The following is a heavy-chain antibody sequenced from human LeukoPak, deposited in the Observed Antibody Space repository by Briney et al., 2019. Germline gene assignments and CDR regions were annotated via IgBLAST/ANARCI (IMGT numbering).Heavy chain of an antibody. V-gene: IGHV4-30-4*01. Sequence: SETLSLTCTVSGGSISSGDYYWNWIRQPPGKGLEWIGYIYYRGSTFYNPSLKSRVTISVDTSKNQFSLKLSSVTAADTAVYYCAREASNYDGSGYFDYWGQGTLVIVSS. CDR3: AREASNYDGSGYFDY. CDR2: IYYRGST. J-gene: IGHJ4*02. CDR1: GGSISSGDYY. D-gene: IGHD3-22*01.